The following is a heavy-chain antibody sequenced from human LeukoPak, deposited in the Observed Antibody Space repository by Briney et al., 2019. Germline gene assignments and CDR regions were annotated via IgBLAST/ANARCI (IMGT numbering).Heavy chain of an antibody. CDR2: ISSSGSTI. J-gene: IGHJ4*02. V-gene: IGHV3-48*03. CDR3: ARDRYGDYEEDYFDY. Sequence: GGSLRLSCAASGFTFSSYEMNWVRQAPGKGLEWVSYISSSGSTIYYADSVKGRFTISRDNAKNSLYLQMNSLRAEDTAVYYCARDRYGDYEEDYFDYWGQGNLVTVSS. D-gene: IGHD4-17*01. CDR1: GFTFSSYE.